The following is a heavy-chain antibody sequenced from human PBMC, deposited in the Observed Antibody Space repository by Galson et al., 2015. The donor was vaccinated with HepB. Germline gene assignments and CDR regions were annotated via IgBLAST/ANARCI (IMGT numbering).Heavy chain of an antibody. D-gene: IGHD2-2*01. CDR2: ISYDGSNK. V-gene: IGHV3-30-3*01. CDR1: GFTFSSYA. CDR3: ARDGLAVPAAINHYMDV. Sequence: SLRLSCAASGFTFSSYAMHWVRQAPGKGLEWVAVISYDGSNKYYADSVKGRFTISRDNSKNTLYLQMNSLRAEDTAVYYCARDGLAVPAAINHYMDVWGKGTTVTVSS. J-gene: IGHJ6*03.